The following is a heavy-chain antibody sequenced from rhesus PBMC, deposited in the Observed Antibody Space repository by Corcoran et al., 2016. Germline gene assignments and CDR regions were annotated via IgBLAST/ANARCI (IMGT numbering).Heavy chain of an antibody. V-gene: IGHV3-184*01. CDR3: TKDQYSFDC. D-gene: IGHD2-15*01. CDR2: IRRKAYGGTA. CDR1: GFTFSDYY. Sequence: EVQLVESGGGLVQPGGSLRLSCAASGFTFSDYYMYWVRQAPGKGLEWVGFIRRKAYGGTAEKAASVNGRFTISRDESKSIAYLQMSSLKTEETAVYYCTKDQYSFDCWGQGVLVTVSS. J-gene: IGHJ4*01.